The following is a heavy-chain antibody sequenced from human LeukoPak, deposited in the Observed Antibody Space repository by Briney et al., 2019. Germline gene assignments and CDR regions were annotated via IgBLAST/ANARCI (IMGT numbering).Heavy chain of an antibody. CDR3: ARGRSSTGGKSPPDV. CDR2: INHSGST. CDR1: GGSFSGYY. V-gene: IGHV4-34*01. J-gene: IGHJ6*02. Sequence: SETLSLTCAVYGGSFSGYYWSWIRQPPGKGLEWIGEINHSGSTNYNPSLKSRVTISVDASKNQFSLKLSSVTAADTAVYYCARGRSSTGGKSPPDVWGQGTTVTVSS. D-gene: IGHD2-8*02.